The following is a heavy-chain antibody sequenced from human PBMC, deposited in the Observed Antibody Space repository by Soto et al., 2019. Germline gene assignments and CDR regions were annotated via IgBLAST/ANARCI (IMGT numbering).Heavy chain of an antibody. J-gene: IGHJ3*02. CDR2: IWYDGSNK. CDR1: GFTFSSYG. Sequence: GGSLRLSCAASGFTFSSYGMHWVRQAPGKGLEWVAVIWYDGSNKYYADSVKGRFTISRDNSKNTLYLQMNSPRAEDTAVYYFARGALALYGAFDIWGQGTMVTVSS. V-gene: IGHV3-33*01. D-gene: IGHD2-2*02. CDR3: ARGALALYGAFDI.